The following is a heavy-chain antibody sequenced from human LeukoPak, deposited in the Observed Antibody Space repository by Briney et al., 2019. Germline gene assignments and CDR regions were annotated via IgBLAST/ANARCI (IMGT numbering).Heavy chain of an antibody. D-gene: IGHD6-13*01. V-gene: IGHV3-53*01. CDR3: ARTDGPGIAAAGYWFDP. CDR2: IYSGGST. J-gene: IGHJ5*02. Sequence: GGSLRLSCAASGFTVSSNYMSWVRQAPGKGLEWVSVIYSGGSTYYADSVEGRFTISRDNSKNTLYLQMNSLRAEDTAVYYCARTDGPGIAAAGYWFDPWGQGTLVTVSS. CDR1: GFTVSSNY.